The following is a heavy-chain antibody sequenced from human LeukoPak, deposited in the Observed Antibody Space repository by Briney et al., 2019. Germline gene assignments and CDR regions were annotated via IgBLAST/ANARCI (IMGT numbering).Heavy chain of an antibody. J-gene: IGHJ4*02. Sequence: SVKVSCKASGYTFTSYAMHWVRQAPGQGLEWMGGIIPIFGTANYAQKFQGRVTITADESTTTAYMELSSLRSEDTAVYYCASLRDPRLYDSSGYYHTFDYWGQGTLVTVSS. D-gene: IGHD3-22*01. CDR3: ASLRDPRLYDSSGYYHTFDY. CDR2: IIPIFGTA. CDR1: GYTFTSYA. V-gene: IGHV1-69*13.